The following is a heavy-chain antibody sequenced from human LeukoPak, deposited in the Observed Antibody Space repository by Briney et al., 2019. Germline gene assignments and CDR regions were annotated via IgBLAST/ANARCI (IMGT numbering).Heavy chain of an antibody. D-gene: IGHD3-3*01. J-gene: IGHJ4*02. CDR2: VYYTGST. CDR1: GGSVTGYY. V-gene: IGHV4-59*08. CDR3: ARGWSLDY. Sequence: SETLSLTCTVSGGSVTGYYWNWIRQPPGKGLDWIGYVYYTGSTKYNPSLKSRVTISVDTSKNLFSLNVRSVTDVDTAVYYCARGWSLDYWGQGTLVTVPS.